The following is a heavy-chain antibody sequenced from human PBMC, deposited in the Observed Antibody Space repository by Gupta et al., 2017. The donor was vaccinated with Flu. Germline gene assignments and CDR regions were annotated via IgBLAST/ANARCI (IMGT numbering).Heavy chain of an antibody. V-gene: IGHV1-46*03. CDR3: ARAAGDIVVVGAAAINGFDP. CDR2: INPSGGSK. Sequence: VRQAPGQGIEGMGIINPSGGSKSYAQKFKGRVTMTRDTSTRTVYMERSSRRSEDTAVYYCARAAGDIVVVGAAAINGFDPWGQGTLVTVSS. D-gene: IGHD2-15*01. J-gene: IGHJ5*02.